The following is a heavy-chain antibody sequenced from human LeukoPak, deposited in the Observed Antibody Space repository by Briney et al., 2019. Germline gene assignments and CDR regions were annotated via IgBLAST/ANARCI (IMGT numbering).Heavy chain of an antibody. CDR2: IYSSGST. CDR1: GGSISSYY. D-gene: IGHD6-6*01. Sequence: ETLSLTCTVSGGSISSYYWSWIRQPAGKGLEWIGRIYSSGSTKYNPSLKSRVTISVDTSKNQFSLKLISVTAADTAVYYCARGQLATGIFDHWGQGTLVTVSS. V-gene: IGHV4-4*07. CDR3: ARGQLATGIFDH. J-gene: IGHJ4*02.